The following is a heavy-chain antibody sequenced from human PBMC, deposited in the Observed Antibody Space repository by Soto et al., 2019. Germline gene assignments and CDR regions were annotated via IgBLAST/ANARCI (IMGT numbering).Heavy chain of an antibody. D-gene: IGHD5-18*01. J-gene: IGHJ6*02. CDR2: IYPGDSDT. Sequence: PEESLKSSFQGSGYSFTSYWIGWVRQMPGKVLEWMGLIYPGDSDTRYSPSFQGQVTISADKSISTAYLQWSSLKASDTAMYYCARQLQLCAAGLLLPAHYYYYYGMHVWGQGTPVTVSS. V-gene: IGHV5-51*01. CDR1: GYSFTSYW. CDR3: ARQLQLCAAGLLLPAHYYYYYGMHV.